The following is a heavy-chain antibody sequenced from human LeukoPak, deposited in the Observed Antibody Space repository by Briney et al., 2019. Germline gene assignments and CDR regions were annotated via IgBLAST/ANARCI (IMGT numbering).Heavy chain of an antibody. CDR3: ARSSRIAARQGHCYYYMDV. D-gene: IGHD6-6*01. CDR2: INPNSGGT. Sequence: ASVMVSCTASGYTFTGYYMHWVRQAPGQGLEWMGWINPNSGGTNYAQKFQGRVTMTRDTSISTAYMELSRLRSDDTAVYYCARSSRIAARQGHCYYYMDVWGKGTTVTVSS. J-gene: IGHJ6*03. V-gene: IGHV1-2*02. CDR1: GYTFTGYY.